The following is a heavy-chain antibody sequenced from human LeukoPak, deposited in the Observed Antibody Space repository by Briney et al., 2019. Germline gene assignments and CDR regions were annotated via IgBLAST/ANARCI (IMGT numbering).Heavy chain of an antibody. D-gene: IGHD3-3*01. J-gene: IGHJ6*03. CDR1: GYTFTKYG. CDR2: ISCYNGHT. Sequence: ASVKLSCKASGYTFTKYGISWVRQAPGQRLEWMGYISCYNGHTQFEHKFQGRLTMTTDTSTTTAYMELMSLRPDDTAVYYCARQLLEWSGSYYSYYYMDVWGKGTTLTVSS. CDR3: ARQLLEWSGSYYSYYYMDV. V-gene: IGHV1-18*01.